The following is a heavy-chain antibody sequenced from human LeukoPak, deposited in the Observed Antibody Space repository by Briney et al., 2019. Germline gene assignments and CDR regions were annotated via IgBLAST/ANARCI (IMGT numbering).Heavy chain of an antibody. CDR2: INPSGGST. J-gene: IGHJ4*02. Sequence: GASVKVSCKASGYTFTSYYMHWVRQAPGQGLEWMGIINPSGGSTSYAQKFQGRVTMTRDTSTSTVYMELSSLRSEDTAVYYCARVGYPVYIAAAGKEGVDYWGQGTLVTVSS. CDR3: ARVGYPVYIAAAGKEGVDY. V-gene: IGHV1-46*01. D-gene: IGHD6-13*01. CDR1: GYTFTSYY.